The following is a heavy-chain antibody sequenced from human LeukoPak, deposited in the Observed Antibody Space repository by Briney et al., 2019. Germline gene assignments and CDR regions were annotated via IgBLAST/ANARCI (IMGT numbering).Heavy chain of an antibody. CDR3: ANGGYCSSTSCYPFPLPPDY. J-gene: IGHJ4*02. Sequence: GGSLRLSCAASGFTFSSYGMHWVRQAPGKGLGWVAFIRYDVSNKYYADSVKGRFTISRDNSKNTLYLQMNSLRAEDTAVYYCANGGYCSSTSCYPFPLPPDYWGQGTLVTVSS. CDR1: GFTFSSYG. V-gene: IGHV3-30*02. D-gene: IGHD2-2*01. CDR2: IRYDVSNK.